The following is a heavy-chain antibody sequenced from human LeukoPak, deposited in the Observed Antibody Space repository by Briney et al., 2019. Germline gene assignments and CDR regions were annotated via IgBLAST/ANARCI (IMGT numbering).Heavy chain of an antibody. CDR3: ARAGYDSSGYYSY. CDR2: INPSGGST. CDR1: GYTFTNYY. D-gene: IGHD3-22*01. Sequence: ASVKVSCKASGYTFTNYYMHWMRQAPGQGLEWMGMINPSGGSTSYAQKFQGRVTMTRDTSTSTVYMELSSLRSDDTAVYYCARAGYDSSGYYSYWGQGTLVTVSS. V-gene: IGHV1-46*01. J-gene: IGHJ4*02.